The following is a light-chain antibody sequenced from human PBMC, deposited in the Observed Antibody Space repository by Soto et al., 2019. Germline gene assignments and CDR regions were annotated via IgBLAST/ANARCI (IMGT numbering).Light chain of an antibody. Sequence: QSALTQPASVSGSPGQSIAISCTGSSSDVGIYNYVSWYQQHPGKVPKLIIYEVTNRPSGVSTRFSGSKSGNTASLTISGLQAEDEADYYCSSYTTSSTRVFGTGTQLTVL. CDR2: EVT. J-gene: IGLJ1*01. V-gene: IGLV2-14*01. CDR3: SSYTTSSTRV. CDR1: SSDVGIYNY.